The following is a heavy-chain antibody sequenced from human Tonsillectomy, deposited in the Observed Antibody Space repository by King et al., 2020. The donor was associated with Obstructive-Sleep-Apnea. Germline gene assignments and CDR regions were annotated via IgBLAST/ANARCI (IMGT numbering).Heavy chain of an antibody. CDR1: GGSISSSNW. Sequence: QLQESGPGLVKPSGTLSLTCAVSGGSISSSNWWSWVRQPPGKGLEWIGEIYHSGSTNYNPSLKSRVTISVDKSKNQFSLKLSSVTAADTAEYYCASTPISRSWSENYYFDYWGQGTLVTVSS. D-gene: IGHD6-13*01. CDR3: ASTPISRSWSENYYFDY. J-gene: IGHJ4*02. CDR2: IYHSGST. V-gene: IGHV4-4*02.